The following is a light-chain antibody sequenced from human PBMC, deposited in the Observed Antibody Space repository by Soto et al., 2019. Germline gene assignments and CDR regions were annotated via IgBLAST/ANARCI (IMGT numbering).Light chain of an antibody. V-gene: IGLV1-40*01. CDR2: GNI. J-gene: IGLJ2*01. CDR3: HSFDSRLIGLL. Sequence: QSVLTQPPSVTGAPGQRVTISCTGSNSNIGAGYDVHWSRQFPGTAPKLLIYGNINRPSGVPDRFSGSKSGTSASLAITGLQAEDEAHYYCHSFDSRLIGLLFGGGTKLTVL. CDR1: NSNIGAGYD.